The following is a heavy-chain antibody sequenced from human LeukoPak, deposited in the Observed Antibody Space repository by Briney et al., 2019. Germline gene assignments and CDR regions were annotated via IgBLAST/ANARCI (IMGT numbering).Heavy chain of an antibody. V-gene: IGHV3-23*01. CDR1: GFTFSSYA. D-gene: IGHD4-17*01. Sequence: GGSLRLSCAASGFTFSSYAMSWVRQAPGKGLEWDSAISGSGGSTYYADSVKGRFTISRDTSMNTVYLQMNSLRAEDTAVYYCARLNFGDDYWGQGTLVTVSS. CDR2: ISGSGGST. CDR3: ARLNFGDDY. J-gene: IGHJ4*02.